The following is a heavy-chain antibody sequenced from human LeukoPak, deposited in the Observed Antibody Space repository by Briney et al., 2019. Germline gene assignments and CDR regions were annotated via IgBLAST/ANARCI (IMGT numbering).Heavy chain of an antibody. J-gene: IGHJ4*02. D-gene: IGHD6-19*01. CDR2: ISGSGGNT. CDR3: AKAVAGHKN. V-gene: IGHV3-23*01. Sequence: GGSLRLSCAVSGFTFSTYAMSWIRQAPGKGLEWVSAISGSGGNTYHADSVKGRFTISRDNSKNTLYLQMNSLRAEDTAVYYCAKAVAGHKNWGQGTLVTVSS. CDR1: GFTFSTYA.